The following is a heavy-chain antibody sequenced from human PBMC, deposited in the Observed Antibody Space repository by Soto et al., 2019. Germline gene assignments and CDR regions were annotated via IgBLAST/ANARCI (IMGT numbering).Heavy chain of an antibody. Sequence: GGSLRLSCAASGFTFSSYSMNWVRQAPGKGLEWVSSISSSSSYTYYADSVKGRFTISRDNAKNSLYLQMNSLRAEDTAVYYCARDVIAAADNNWFDPWGQGTLVTVSS. CDR1: GFTFSSYS. D-gene: IGHD6-13*01. V-gene: IGHV3-21*01. J-gene: IGHJ5*02. CDR3: ARDVIAAADNNWFDP. CDR2: ISSSSSYT.